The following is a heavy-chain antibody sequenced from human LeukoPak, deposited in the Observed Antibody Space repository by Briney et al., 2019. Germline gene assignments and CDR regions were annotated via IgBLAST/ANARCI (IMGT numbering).Heavy chain of an antibody. J-gene: IGHJ4*02. Sequence: SETLSLTCSVDGGSFTGYYWTWIRQPPGKGLEWIGGINHTGNTNYNPSLKGRVTLSIDMSKKQFSLHLTSLTAADTAVYYCARITGYGGGSLRYWGQGTLVAISS. V-gene: IGHV4-34*01. CDR1: GGSFTGYY. D-gene: IGHD4-23*01. CDR3: ARITGYGGGSLRY. CDR2: INHTGNT.